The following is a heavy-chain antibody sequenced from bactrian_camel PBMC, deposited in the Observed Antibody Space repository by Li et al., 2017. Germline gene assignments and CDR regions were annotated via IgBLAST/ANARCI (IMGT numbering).Heavy chain of an antibody. J-gene: IGHJ4*01. CDR1: LYMYSGYC. Sequence: VQLVESGGGSVQAGGSLKLSCTLPLYMYSGYCMGWFRQTPGKEREGVAASYSGAGTTYYADFVKGRFTIEEDNIKNTFDLQMNSLKPEDTAIYYCAQVTSVPTQERLVVPVSRMSICTGARGPRSPSP. D-gene: IGHD7*01. V-gene: IGHV3S1*01. CDR3: AQVTSVPTQERLVVPVSRMSICT. CDR2: SYSGAGTT.